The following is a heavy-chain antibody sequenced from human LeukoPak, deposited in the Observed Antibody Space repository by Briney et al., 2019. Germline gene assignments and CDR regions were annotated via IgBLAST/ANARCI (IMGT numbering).Heavy chain of an antibody. CDR2: IYYSGST. D-gene: IGHD6-13*01. Sequence: MTSETLSLTCTVSGGSISSYYWSWIRQPPGKGLEWIGYIYYSGSTSYNPSLKSRVTISVDTSKNQFSLKLSSVTAADTAVYYCARSIAAAGGTYWYFDLWGRGTLVTVSS. V-gene: IGHV4-59*01. CDR3: ARSIAAAGGTYWYFDL. J-gene: IGHJ2*01. CDR1: GGSISSYY.